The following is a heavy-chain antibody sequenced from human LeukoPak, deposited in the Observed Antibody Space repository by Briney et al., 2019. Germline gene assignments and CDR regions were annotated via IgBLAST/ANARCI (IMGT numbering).Heavy chain of an antibody. J-gene: IGHJ4*02. V-gene: IGHV3-21*01. CDR2: ISSSSSYI. CDR1: GFTFSSYS. D-gene: IGHD6-13*01. CDR3: ARLRRIAAAGFDY. Sequence: GGSLRLSCAASGFTFSSYSMNWVRQAPGKGLGWVSSISSSSSYIYYADSVKGRFTISRDNAKNSLYLQMNSLRAEDTAVYYCARLRRIAAAGFDYWGQGTLVTVSS.